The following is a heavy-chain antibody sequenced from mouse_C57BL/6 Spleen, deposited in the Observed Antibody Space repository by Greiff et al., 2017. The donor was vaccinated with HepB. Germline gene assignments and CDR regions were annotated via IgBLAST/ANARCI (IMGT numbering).Heavy chain of an antibody. CDR2: IDPSDSYT. CDR3: AIYGSDGWFAY. J-gene: IGHJ3*01. V-gene: IGHV1-69*01. Sequence: QVQLQQPGAELVMPGASVKLSCKASGYTFTSYWMHWVKQRPGQGLEWIGEIDPSDSYTNYNQKFKGKSTLTVDKSSSTAYMQLSSLTSEDSAVDYCAIYGSDGWFAYWGQGTLVTVSA. D-gene: IGHD1-1*01. CDR1: GYTFTSYW.